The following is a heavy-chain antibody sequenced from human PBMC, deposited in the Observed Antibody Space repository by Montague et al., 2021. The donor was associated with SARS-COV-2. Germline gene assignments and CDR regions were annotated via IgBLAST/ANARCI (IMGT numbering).Heavy chain of an antibody. CDR2: TYFRSSFYN. V-gene: IGHV6-1*01. CDR1: GDSVSSSTVA. CDR3: ARQDTSGWLTFDY. J-gene: IGHJ4*02. Sequence: CAISGDSVSSSTVAWNWLRQSPSRGLEWLGRTYFRSSFYNDCALSMKSRLNIQPDSAKNQFSLQLTSVTPEDTAIYYCARQDTSGWLTFDYWGQGILVTVSS. D-gene: IGHD6-19*01.